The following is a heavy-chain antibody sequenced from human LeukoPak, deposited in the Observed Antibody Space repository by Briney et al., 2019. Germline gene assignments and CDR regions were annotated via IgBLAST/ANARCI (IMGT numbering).Heavy chain of an antibody. Sequence: PSETLSLTCTVSGGSISDYYWSWIRQSADKGLEWIGRVYTSGNPDYNPSLKSRVTMSLDTSKNQFSLNLTSLTAADTAMYYCARTDYFYGSAYWGLGILVTVSS. CDR2: VYTSGNP. CDR3: ARTDYFYGSAY. V-gene: IGHV4-4*07. J-gene: IGHJ4*02. CDR1: GGSISDYY. D-gene: IGHD3-10*01.